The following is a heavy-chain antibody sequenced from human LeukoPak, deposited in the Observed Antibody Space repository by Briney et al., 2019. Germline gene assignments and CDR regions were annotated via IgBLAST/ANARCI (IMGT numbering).Heavy chain of an antibody. Sequence: GGSLRLSCAASGFTFSSYWMHWVRQAPGKGLVWVSRINTDGSSTSYADSVKGRFTISRDNAKNSLYLQMNSLRAEDTALYYCARGYGGTTYDYWGQGTLVTVSS. CDR1: GFTFSSYW. CDR2: INTDGSST. J-gene: IGHJ4*02. CDR3: ARGYGGTTYDY. V-gene: IGHV3-74*01. D-gene: IGHD1-7*01.